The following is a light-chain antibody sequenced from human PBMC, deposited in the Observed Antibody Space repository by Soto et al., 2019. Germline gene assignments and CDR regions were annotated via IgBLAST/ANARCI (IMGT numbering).Light chain of an antibody. CDR3: QQSYNWPRT. Sequence: EIVMTQSPATLSASPGERATLSYRASQSVSSRLAWYQQRPGQAPRLLIYSASTRATGIPARFSASGSGTDFTLTITSLQSEDFAVYYCQQSYNWPRTFGQGTKVEIK. V-gene: IGKV3-15*01. CDR2: SAS. CDR1: QSVSSR. J-gene: IGKJ1*01.